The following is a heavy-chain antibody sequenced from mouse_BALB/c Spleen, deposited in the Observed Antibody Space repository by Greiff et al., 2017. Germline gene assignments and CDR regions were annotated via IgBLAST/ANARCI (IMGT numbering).Heavy chain of an antibody. V-gene: IGHV1-87*01. Sequence: VQLQQSGAELARPGASVKLSCKASGYTFTSYWMQWVKQRPGQGLEWIGAIYPGDGDTRYTQKFKGKATLTADKSSSTAYMQLSSLASEDSAVYYCARWRYDYWGQGTTLTVSS. J-gene: IGHJ2*01. CDR2: IYPGDGDT. CDR1: GYTFTSYW. D-gene: IGHD2-14*01. CDR3: ARWRYDY.